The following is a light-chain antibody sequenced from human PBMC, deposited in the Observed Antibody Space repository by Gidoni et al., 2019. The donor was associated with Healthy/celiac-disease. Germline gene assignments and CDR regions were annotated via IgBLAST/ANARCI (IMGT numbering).Light chain of an antibody. CDR1: QGISSY. CDR2: AAS. Sequence: DIQLTQSPSFLSASVGDRVTISCRASQGISSYLGWYQQKPGKAPKLLIYAASTLESGVPSRFSGSGSGTEFTLTISSLQPEDFATYYCQQLNSYPQTFGQGTEVEIK. V-gene: IGKV1-9*01. CDR3: QQLNSYPQT. J-gene: IGKJ1*01.